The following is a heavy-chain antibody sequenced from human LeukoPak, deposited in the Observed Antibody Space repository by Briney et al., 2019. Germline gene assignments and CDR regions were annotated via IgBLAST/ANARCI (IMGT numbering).Heavy chain of an antibody. Sequence: SVKVSCKASGGSFSTSGFSWVRQAPGQGLEWMGGVIPIYGTPSYAQKFQGRVTITTDESTSTAYMELSSLRSEDTAVYYCARCDSSGWWALYWGQGTLVTVSS. V-gene: IGHV1-69*05. CDR3: ARCDSSGWWALY. D-gene: IGHD6-19*01. CDR2: VIPIYGTP. CDR1: GGSFSTSG. J-gene: IGHJ4*02.